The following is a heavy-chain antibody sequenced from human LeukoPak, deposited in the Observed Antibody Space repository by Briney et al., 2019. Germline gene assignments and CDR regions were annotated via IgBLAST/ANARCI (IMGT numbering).Heavy chain of an antibody. CDR2: ISGDGVST. V-gene: IGHV3-43*02. CDR3: AKESGKFDY. CDR1: GLPIADFV. Sequence: GGSLRLSCVASGLPIADFVMHWVRQAPGKGLEWVSLISGDGVSTFYADSVKGRFSISRDNSKNSLYLEMTSPRTEDAAMYYCAKESGKFDYWGQGTLVAVSS. J-gene: IGHJ4*02.